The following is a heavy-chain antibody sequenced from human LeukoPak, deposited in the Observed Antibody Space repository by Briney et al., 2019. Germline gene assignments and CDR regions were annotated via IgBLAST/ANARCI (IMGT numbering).Heavy chain of an antibody. CDR2: IYPGDSDT. D-gene: IGHD6-19*01. V-gene: IGHV5-51*01. CDR1: GYSFTSYW. CDR3: AGHVAVAAYGAWFDP. Sequence: GESLKISCKGSGYSFTSYWIGWVRQMPGKGLEWMGIIYPGDSDTRYSPSFQGQVTISADKSISTAYLQWSSLKASDTAMYYCAGHVAVAAYGAWFDPWGQGTLVTVSS. J-gene: IGHJ5*02.